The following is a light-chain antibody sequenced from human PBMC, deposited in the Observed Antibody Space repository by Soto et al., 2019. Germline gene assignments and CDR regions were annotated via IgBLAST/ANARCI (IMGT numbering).Light chain of an antibody. CDR3: QQYGSSPPWT. CDR1: QSVSSNF. J-gene: IGKJ1*01. Sequence: IVFTQSPGTLSLTTGERATLSCRAGQSVSSNFLAWYQQKPGQAPRLLIYNASNRATGIPDRFSGSGSGTDFTLTISRLEPEDFAVYYCQQYGSSPPWTFGQGTKVDIK. CDR2: NAS. V-gene: IGKV3-20*01.